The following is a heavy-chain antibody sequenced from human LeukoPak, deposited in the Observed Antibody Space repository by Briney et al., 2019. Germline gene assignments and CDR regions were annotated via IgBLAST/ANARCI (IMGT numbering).Heavy chain of an antibody. Sequence: GGSLRLSCAASVFTFSSYVRNWVRQAPGKGLGWVSYISSSGSTIYYADSVTGRFTISRDNTKNSLYLQMNSLRAEDTAVYYCARSPRSSSWFYLDYWGQGTLVTVSS. CDR3: ARSPRSSSWFYLDY. J-gene: IGHJ4*02. CDR1: VFTFSSYV. CDR2: ISSSGSTI. V-gene: IGHV3-48*03. D-gene: IGHD6-13*01.